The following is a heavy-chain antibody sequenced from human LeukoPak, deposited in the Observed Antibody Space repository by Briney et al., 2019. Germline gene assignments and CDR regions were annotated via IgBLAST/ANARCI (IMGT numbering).Heavy chain of an antibody. CDR1: GFTFTRYA. CDR3: ARVGGDILSGHRTGYYYAMDV. V-gene: IGHV3-30*04. D-gene: IGHD3-9*01. CDR2: ISYDGRNK. Sequence: GGSLRLSCAASGFTFTRYAMYWVRQAPGKGLEWVALISYDGRNKYYADSVKGRFTISRDNSKHTVYLQMNSPRAEDTAVYYCARVGGDILSGHRTGYYYAMDVWGQGTTVTVSS. J-gene: IGHJ6*02.